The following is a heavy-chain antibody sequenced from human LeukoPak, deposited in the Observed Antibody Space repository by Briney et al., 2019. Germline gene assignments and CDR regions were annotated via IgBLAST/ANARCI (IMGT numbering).Heavy chain of an antibody. CDR1: GYTFTSYG. V-gene: IGHV1-18*01. Sequence: AASVKVSCKASGYTFTSYGISWVRQAPGQGLEWMGWISAYNGNTNYAQKLQGRVTMTTDTSTSTAYMELRSLRSDDTAVYYCARDRSGEWFGELLDLAPWGQGTLVTVSS. CDR2: ISAYNGNT. J-gene: IGHJ4*02. D-gene: IGHD3-10*01. CDR3: ARDRSGEWFGELLDLAP.